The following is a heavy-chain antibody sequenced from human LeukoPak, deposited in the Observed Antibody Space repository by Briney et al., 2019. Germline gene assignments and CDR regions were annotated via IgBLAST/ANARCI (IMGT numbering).Heavy chain of an antibody. CDR1: GGSFSGYY. D-gene: IGHD3-9*01. V-gene: IGHV4-34*09. Sequence: TLSLTCAVYGGSFSGYYWSWIRQPPGKGLEWIGEINHSGSTYYNPSLKSRVTISVDTSKNQFSLKLCSVTAADTAVYYCARVRPDYDILTGEPFDYWGQGTLVTVSS. J-gene: IGHJ4*02. CDR2: INHSGST. CDR3: ARVRPDYDILTGEPFDY.